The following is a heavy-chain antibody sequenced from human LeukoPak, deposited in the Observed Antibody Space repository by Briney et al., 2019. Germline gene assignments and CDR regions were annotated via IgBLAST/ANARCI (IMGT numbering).Heavy chain of an antibody. J-gene: IGHJ4*02. CDR1: GGSFSGYY. Sequence: SETLSLTCAVYGGSFSGYYWSWIRQPPGKGLEWIGEINHSGSTNYNPSLKSLVTISVDPSRNQFSLKLSSVTAADTAVYYCARGILGAAAPFDYWGQGALVTVSS. CDR3: ARGILGAAAPFDY. V-gene: IGHV4-34*01. CDR2: INHSGST. D-gene: IGHD1-26*01.